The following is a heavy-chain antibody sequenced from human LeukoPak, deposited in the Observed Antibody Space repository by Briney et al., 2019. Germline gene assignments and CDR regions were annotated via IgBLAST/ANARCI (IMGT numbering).Heavy chain of an antibody. CDR1: GFTFSSFG. D-gene: IGHD6-13*01. V-gene: IGHV3-33*06. CDR3: AKDAAGSSSWANY. Sequence: GGSLRLSCAASGFTFSSFGMHWVRQAPGKGLEWVAVIWYDGSNKYYADSVKGRFTSSRDNSKNTLSLQMNSLRAEDTAVYYCAKDAAGSSSWANYWGQGALVTVSS. CDR2: IWYDGSNK. J-gene: IGHJ4*02.